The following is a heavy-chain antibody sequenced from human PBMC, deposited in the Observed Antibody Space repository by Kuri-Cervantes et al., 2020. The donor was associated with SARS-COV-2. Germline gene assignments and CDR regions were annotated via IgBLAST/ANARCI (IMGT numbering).Heavy chain of an antibody. D-gene: IGHD2-2*01. CDR1: GGSISSGSYY. J-gene: IGHJ6*03. V-gene: IGHV4-61*09. CDR2: IYTSGST. Sequence: TLSLTCTVSGGSISSGSYYWSWIRQPAGKGLEWIGYIYTSGSTNYNPSLKSRVTISVDTSKNQFSLKLSSVTAADTAVYYCAREMGYCSSTSCFPVSYYYYMDVWGKGTTVTVSS. CDR3: AREMGYCSSTSCFPVSYYYYMDV.